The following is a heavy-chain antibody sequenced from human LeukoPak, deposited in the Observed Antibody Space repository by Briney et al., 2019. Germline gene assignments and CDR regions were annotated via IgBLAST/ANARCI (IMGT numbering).Heavy chain of an antibody. D-gene: IGHD3-16*01. J-gene: IGHJ4*02. V-gene: IGHV3-30*04. Sequence: GGSLRLSCAASGFTFSNYAMHWVRQAPGKGLEWVAVISSDGSNKYYADSVKGRFTFSRDNSKNTLYLQMTSLRAEDTAVYYCARDSRTNYYEVGGEDYWGQGTLVIVSS. CDR2: ISSDGSNK. CDR1: GFTFSNYA. CDR3: ARDSRTNYYEVGGEDY.